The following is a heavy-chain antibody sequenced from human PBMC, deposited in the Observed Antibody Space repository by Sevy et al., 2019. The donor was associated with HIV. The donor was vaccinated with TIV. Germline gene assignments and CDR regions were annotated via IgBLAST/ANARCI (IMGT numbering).Heavy chain of an antibody. CDR3: ARAYPAIRYYDSSGYSPTDY. Sequence: GGSLRLSCAASGFTFSSYGMHWVRQAPGKGLDWVAVIWYDGSNKYYADSVKGRFTISRDNSKNTLYLQMNSLRAEDTAVYYCARAYPAIRYYDSSGYSPTDYWGQGTLVTVSS. CDR2: IWYDGSNK. CDR1: GFTFSSYG. V-gene: IGHV3-33*01. J-gene: IGHJ4*02. D-gene: IGHD3-22*01.